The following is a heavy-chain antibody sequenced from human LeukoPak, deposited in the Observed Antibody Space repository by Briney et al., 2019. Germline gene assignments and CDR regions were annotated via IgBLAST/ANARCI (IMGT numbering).Heavy chain of an antibody. J-gene: IGHJ4*02. Sequence: SETLSLTCTVSGGSISSYYWSWTRQPPGKGLEWIGYIYTSGSTNYNPSLESRVTISVDTSKNQFSLKLSSVTAADTAVYYCARTNYDSSGYYHLIWGQGTLVTVSS. V-gene: IGHV4-4*09. CDR2: IYTSGST. CDR1: GGSISSYY. D-gene: IGHD3-22*01. CDR3: ARTNYDSSGYYHLI.